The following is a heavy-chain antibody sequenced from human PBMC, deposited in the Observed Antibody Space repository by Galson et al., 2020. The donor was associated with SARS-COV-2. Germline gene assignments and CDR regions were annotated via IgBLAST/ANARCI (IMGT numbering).Heavy chain of an antibody. CDR2: ISNSCSTI. CDR1: GFTFSSYE. CDR3: ARDERDGGVDY. V-gene: IGHV3-48*03. J-gene: IGHJ4*02. D-gene: IGHD2-8*01. Sequence: GESLKISCAASGFTFSSYEMHWVRQAPGKGLEWLSYISNSCSTIYYADSVKGRFSISRDNAKNSLYLQMNSLRAEDTAVYYCARDERDGGVDYWGQGTLVTVSS.